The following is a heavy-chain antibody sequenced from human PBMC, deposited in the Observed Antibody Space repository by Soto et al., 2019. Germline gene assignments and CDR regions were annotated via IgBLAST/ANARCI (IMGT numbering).Heavy chain of an antibody. CDR1: GFTFSDYY. J-gene: IGHJ4*02. CDR3: ARRTATPWRYVDY. V-gene: IGHV3-11*01. Sequence: QVQLVESGGGLVKPGGSLRLSCAASGFTFSDYYLSWLRQTPEKGLEWVSYIGLSGNNIYYADSVKGRFTISRDNAKNSLALQMNSLRAEDTAIYYCARRTATPWRYVDYWGQGTLVTVSS. CDR2: IGLSGNNI. D-gene: IGHD2-2*01.